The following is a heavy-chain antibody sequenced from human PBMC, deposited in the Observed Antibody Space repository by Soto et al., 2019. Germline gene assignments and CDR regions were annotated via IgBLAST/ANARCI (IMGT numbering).Heavy chain of an antibody. CDR3: ARQLGDFWSGPFYYYYGMDV. CDR2: IYPGDSDT. CDR1: GYSFTSYW. Sequence: GESLKISCKGSGYSFTSYWIGWVRQMPGKGLEWMGIIYPGDSDTRYSPSFQGQVTLSADTSINTAYLQWSSLKASDTAMYYCARQLGDFWSGPFYYYYGMDVWGQGTAVTVSS. J-gene: IGHJ6*02. D-gene: IGHD3-3*01. V-gene: IGHV5-51*01.